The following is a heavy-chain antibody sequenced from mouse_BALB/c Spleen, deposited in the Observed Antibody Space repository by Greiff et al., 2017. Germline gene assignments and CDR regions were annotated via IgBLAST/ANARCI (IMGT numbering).Heavy chain of an antibody. V-gene: IGHV3-2*02. J-gene: IGHJ3*01. CDR3: ARLSYYGSRGWFAY. D-gene: IGHD1-1*01. CDR2: ISYSGST. CDR1: GYSITSDYA. Sequence: ESGPGLVKPSQSLSLTCTVTGYSITSDYAWNWIRQFPGNKLEWMGYISYSGSTSYNPSLKSRISITRDTSKNQFFLQLNSVTTEDTATYYCARLSYYGSRGWFAYWGQGTLVTVSA.